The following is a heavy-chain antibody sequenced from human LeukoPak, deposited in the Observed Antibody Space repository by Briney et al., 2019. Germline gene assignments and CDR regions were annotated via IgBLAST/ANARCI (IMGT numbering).Heavy chain of an antibody. J-gene: IGHJ6*02. D-gene: IGHD6-19*01. Sequence: SETLSLTCTVSGGSISSYYWSWLRQPPGKGLEWIGYIYYSGSTKYNPSLKSRVTISVDTSKNQFSLKLSSVTAADTAVYYCARRVAGGIYGMDVWGQGTTVTVSS. CDR3: ARRVAGGIYGMDV. CDR2: IYYSGST. V-gene: IGHV4-59*08. CDR1: GGSISSYY.